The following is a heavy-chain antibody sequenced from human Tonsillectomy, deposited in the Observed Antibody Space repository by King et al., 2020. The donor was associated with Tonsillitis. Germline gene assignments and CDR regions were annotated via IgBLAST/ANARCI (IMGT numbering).Heavy chain of an antibody. Sequence: VQLVESGGGLVQPGGSLRLSCAASGFTFSSYAMSWFRQAPGKGLEWVSAIIGSGGSTYYADSVKGRFTISRDNSKNTRDLQMNSLRAEDTAVYYCAKDPATTEPAFDIWGQGTMVTVSS. D-gene: IGHD1-1*01. V-gene: IGHV3-23*04. J-gene: IGHJ3*02. CDR1: GFTFSSYA. CDR2: IIGSGGST. CDR3: AKDPATTEPAFDI.